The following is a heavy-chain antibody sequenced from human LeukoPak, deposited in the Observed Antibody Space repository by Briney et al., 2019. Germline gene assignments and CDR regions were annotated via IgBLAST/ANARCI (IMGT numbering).Heavy chain of an antibody. J-gene: IGHJ4*02. CDR1: GYTFTSYD. V-gene: IGHV1-8*01. Sequence: ASVKVSCKASGYTFTSYDINWVRQATGQGLEWMGWMNPNSGNTGYAQKFQGRVTMTRNTSISTAYMELSSLRSEDTAVYYCARGASTYYDILTGVGYWGQGTLVTVSS. CDR2: MNPNSGNT. CDR3: ARGASTYYDILTGVGY. D-gene: IGHD3-9*01.